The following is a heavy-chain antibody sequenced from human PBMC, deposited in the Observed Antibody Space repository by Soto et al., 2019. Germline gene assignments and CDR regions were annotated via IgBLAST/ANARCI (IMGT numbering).Heavy chain of an antibody. Sequence: QVQLVQSGAEVKTPGSSLKVSCKVSGSRFSNYVISWVRQAPGHGLERLGRIIPIFNSTKYAQSFQGRVTITAETSTSTASLELSSLSSDDTAVYYCAREGRGKKAGYNGLVSLGYWGQGTLVTVSS. CDR3: AREGRGKKAGYNGLVSLGY. D-gene: IGHD2-2*02. CDR2: IIPIFNST. V-gene: IGHV1-69*06. J-gene: IGHJ4*02. CDR1: GSRFSNYV.